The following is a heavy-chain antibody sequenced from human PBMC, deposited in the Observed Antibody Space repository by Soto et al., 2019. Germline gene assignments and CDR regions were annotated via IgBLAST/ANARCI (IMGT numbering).Heavy chain of an antibody. D-gene: IGHD3-22*01. CDR1: EGTFSSYA. CDR2: IIPIFGTA. J-gene: IGHJ6*02. CDR3: AGVYYYDSSGYWYYYYGMDV. Sequence: GASVKVSCKASEGTFSSYAISWVRQAPGQGLEWMGGIIPIFGTANYAQKFQGRVTITADESTSTAYMELSSLRSEDTAVYYCAGVYYYDSSGYWYYYYGMDVWGQGTTVTVSS. V-gene: IGHV1-69*13.